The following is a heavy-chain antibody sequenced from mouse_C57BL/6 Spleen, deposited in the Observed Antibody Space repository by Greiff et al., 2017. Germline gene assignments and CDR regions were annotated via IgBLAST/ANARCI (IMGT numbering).Heavy chain of an antibody. CDR3: AKDDVYYPGYAMGY. CDR2: IWRGGST. D-gene: IGHD2-3*01. Sequence: VQLQQSGPGLVQPSQSLSITCTVSGFSLASYGVHWVRQSPGKGLEWLGVIWRGGSTDYTAAFMSRLSITKDNSKSHVFFKMNSLQADDTAIYYCAKDDVYYPGYAMGYWGQGTPVTASS. J-gene: IGHJ4*01. V-gene: IGHV2-5*01. CDR1: GFSLASYG.